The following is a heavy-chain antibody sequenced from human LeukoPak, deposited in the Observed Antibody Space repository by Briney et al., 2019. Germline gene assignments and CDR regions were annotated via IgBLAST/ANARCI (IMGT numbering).Heavy chain of an antibody. D-gene: IGHD3-22*01. Sequence: PGGSLRLSCATSGFTFSSYAMSWVRQAPGKGLEWVSSISGRGANTHYADSVKGRFTISRDNSKNTLYLQMNSLRAEDTAVHYCASEVDYYDSSVGAFDIWGQGTMVTVSS. J-gene: IGHJ3*02. CDR3: ASEVDYYDSSVGAFDI. CDR1: GFTFSSYA. CDR2: ISGRGANT. V-gene: IGHV3-23*01.